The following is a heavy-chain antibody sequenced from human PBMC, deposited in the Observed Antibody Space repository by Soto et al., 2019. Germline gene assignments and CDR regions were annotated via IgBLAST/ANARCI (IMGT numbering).Heavy chain of an antibody. D-gene: IGHD6-13*01. CDR2: ISSSGSTI. CDR1: GFTFSDYY. CDR3: ARDEDRAAGNWFDP. Sequence: GGSLRLSCAASGFTFSDYYMSWIRQAPGKGLEWVSYISSSGSTIYYADSVKGRFTISRDNAKNSLYLQMNSLRAEDTAVYYCARDEDRAAGNWFDPWGQGTLVTVSS. J-gene: IGHJ5*02. V-gene: IGHV3-11*01.